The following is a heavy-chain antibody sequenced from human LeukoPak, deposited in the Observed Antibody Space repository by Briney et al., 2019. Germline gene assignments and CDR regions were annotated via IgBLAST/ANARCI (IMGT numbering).Heavy chain of an antibody. CDR1: GGSISTYY. D-gene: IGHD6-13*01. CDR3: ARGTSSWYEGCFDY. CDR2: IYDSGST. V-gene: IGHV4-59*01. Sequence: SETLSLTCTVSGGSISTYYWSWIRQPPGKKLEWIGYIYDSGSTNYNPSLKSRVTISIETSKNQLSLKLSSVTAADTAVYYCARGTSSWYEGCFDYWGQGALVTVSS. J-gene: IGHJ4*02.